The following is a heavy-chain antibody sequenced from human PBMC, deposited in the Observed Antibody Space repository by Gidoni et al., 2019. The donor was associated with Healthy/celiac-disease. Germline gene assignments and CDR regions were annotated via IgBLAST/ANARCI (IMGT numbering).Heavy chain of an antibody. CDR2: ISYDGSNK. CDR3: AKDPRNSSSWYGIDY. CDR1: GFTFSSYG. Sequence: QVQLVESGGVVVQPGRSLRLSCAAAGFTFSSYGMNWVRQAPGKGLEWVAVISYDGSNKYYADSVKGRFTISRDNSKNTLYLQMNSLRAEDTAVYYCAKDPRNSSSWYGIDYWGQGTLVTVSS. D-gene: IGHD6-13*01. J-gene: IGHJ4*02. V-gene: IGHV3-30*18.